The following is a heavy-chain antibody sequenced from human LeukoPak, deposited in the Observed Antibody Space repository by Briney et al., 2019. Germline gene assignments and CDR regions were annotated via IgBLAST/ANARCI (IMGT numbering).Heavy chain of an antibody. J-gene: IGHJ5*02. CDR1: GYPFTGFF. V-gene: IGHV1-2*02. CDR2: INPSTGVT. Sequence: ASVKVSCKASGYPFTGFFIHWVRLTPGQGLEWMGCINPSTGVTKFPQRFQGRVTMTRDTSITTAYLELNTLTSDDTAVYYCARGQDAYSPPQDLWGQGTLVSVSS. CDR3: ARGQDAYSPPQDL. D-gene: IGHD5-24*01.